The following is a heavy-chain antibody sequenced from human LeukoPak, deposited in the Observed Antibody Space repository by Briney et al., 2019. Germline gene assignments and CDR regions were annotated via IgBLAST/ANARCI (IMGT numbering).Heavy chain of an antibody. J-gene: IGHJ4*02. Sequence: GGSLRLSCAASGFTVSSNYMSWVRQAPGKGLEWVSVIYSGGSTYYADSVKGRFTISRDNSKNTLYLQMNSLRAEDTAVYYCARDDSSGYYYYFDYWGQGTPVTVSS. V-gene: IGHV3-66*01. CDR1: GFTVSSNY. CDR2: IYSGGST. CDR3: ARDDSSGYYYYFDY. D-gene: IGHD3-22*01.